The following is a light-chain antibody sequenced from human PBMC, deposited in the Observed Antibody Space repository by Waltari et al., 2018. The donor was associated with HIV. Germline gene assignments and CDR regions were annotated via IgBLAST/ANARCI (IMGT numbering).Light chain of an antibody. CDR1: QSISSY. J-gene: IGKJ5*01. CDR3: QQSYSIPPS. V-gene: IGKV1-39*01. CDR2: DAS. Sequence: DIQMTQSPSSLSASVGDRVSITCRASQSISSYLNWYQQKSGKAPNLLIYDASTLQSGVPSIFSGGGSGTDFTLTISSLQPEDFSIYYCQQSYSIPPSFGQVTRLEIK.